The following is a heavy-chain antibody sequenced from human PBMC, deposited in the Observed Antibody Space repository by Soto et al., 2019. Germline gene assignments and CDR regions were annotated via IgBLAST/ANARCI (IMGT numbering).Heavy chain of an antibody. V-gene: IGHV1-18*01. CDR3: ARVWFGELSSDY. J-gene: IGHJ4*02. D-gene: IGHD3-10*01. CDR1: GYTFTSYG. CDR2: INPYNGNT. Sequence: QVQLVQSGAEVKKPGASVKVSCKGSGYTFTSYGITWVRQAPGQGLEWMGWINPYNGNTKYAQKLKGRXTMTTDTSTSTGYMELRSLRSDDTAVYFCARVWFGELSSDYWGQGTLVTVSS.